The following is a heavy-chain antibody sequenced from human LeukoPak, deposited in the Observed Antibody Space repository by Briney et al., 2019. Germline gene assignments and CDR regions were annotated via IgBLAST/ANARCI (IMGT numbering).Heavy chain of an antibody. D-gene: IGHD3-10*01. CDR3: VRGGSGSYYSPKWFDP. CDR2: IYHSGST. V-gene: IGHV4-4*02. Sequence: SETLSLTCAVSGGSISSSNWWSWVRQPPGKGLEWIGEIYHSGSTKYNPSLKSRVTISVDTSKNHFSLRLTSVTAADTAVYYCVRGGSGSYYSPKWFDPWGQGTPITVSS. J-gene: IGHJ5*02. CDR1: GGSISSSNW.